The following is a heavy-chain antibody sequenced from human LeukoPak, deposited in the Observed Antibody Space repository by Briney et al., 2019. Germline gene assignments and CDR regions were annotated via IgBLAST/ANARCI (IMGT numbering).Heavy chain of an antibody. CDR1: GFTFTSYA. J-gene: IGHJ2*01. CDR3: ATRVVGNCSSTSGSQDDDWYFDR. D-gene: IGHD2-2*01. CDR2: FSGSVGST. V-gene: IGHV3-23*01. Sequence: SLRLSCAPSGFTFTSYAMSWVPQAPGTGLESFSAFSGSVGSTSYADTVKGGFTISRDNSKSTLYLQMNGLRAEDTAVYYCATRVVGNCSSTSGSQDDDWYFDRWSRGSLVTVSS.